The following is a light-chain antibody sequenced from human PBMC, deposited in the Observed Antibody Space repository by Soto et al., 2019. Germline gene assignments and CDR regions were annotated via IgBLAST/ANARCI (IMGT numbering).Light chain of an antibody. CDR2: DVR. J-gene: IGLJ1*01. V-gene: IGLV2-14*01. CDR3: SSYTTISTYV. CDR1: SSDVGRYNY. Sequence: QSALTQPASVSGSPGQSITISCTGTSSDVGRYNYVSWYQQHPGKAPKLMIYDVRNRPSGVSNRFSGSKSVNTASLTISGLQAEDEADYYCSSYTTISTYVFGSGTKVTVL.